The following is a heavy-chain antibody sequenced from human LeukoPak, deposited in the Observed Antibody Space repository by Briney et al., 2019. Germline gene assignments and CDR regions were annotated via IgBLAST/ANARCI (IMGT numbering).Heavy chain of an antibody. V-gene: IGHV4-4*07. CDR1: GGSISSYY. Sequence: PPETLSLTCSVSGGSISSYYWTWIRQPAGKGLEWIGRIHGSGISNYNPSLKSRVTMSLDTSKNEFSLKVASVTAADTAVYYCSRGHNWNDWFDAWGQGTLVTVSS. D-gene: IGHD1-20*01. J-gene: IGHJ5*02. CDR3: SRGHNWNDWFDA. CDR2: IHGSGIS.